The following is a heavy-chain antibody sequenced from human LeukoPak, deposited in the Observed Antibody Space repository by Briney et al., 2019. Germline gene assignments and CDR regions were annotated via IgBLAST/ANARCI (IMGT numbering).Heavy chain of an antibody. D-gene: IGHD6-13*01. CDR2: ISAYNGNT. J-gene: IGHJ5*02. Sequence: ASVKVSCKASGYTFTSYGISWVRQAPGQGFEWMGWISAYNGNTNHAQKLQGRVTMTTDTSTSTAYMELRSLRSDDTAVYYCARDPRQRSSRPNWFDPWGQGTLVTVSS. CDR1: GYTFTSYG. CDR3: ARDPRQRSSRPNWFDP. V-gene: IGHV1-18*01.